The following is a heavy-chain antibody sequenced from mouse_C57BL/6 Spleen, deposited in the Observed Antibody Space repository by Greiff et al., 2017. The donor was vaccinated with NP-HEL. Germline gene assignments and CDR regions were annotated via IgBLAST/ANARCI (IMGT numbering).Heavy chain of an antibody. CDR3: ARLGVLRPSYAMDY. CDR1: GYAFTNYL. V-gene: IGHV1-54*01. CDR2: INPGSGGT. J-gene: IGHJ4*01. D-gene: IGHD1-2*01. Sequence: QVQLQQSGAELVRPGTSVKVSCKASGYAFTNYLIEWVKQRPGQGLEWIGVINPGSGGTNYNEKFKGKATLTADKSSSTAYMQLSSLTSEDSAVYFCARLGVLRPSYAMDYWGQGTSVTVSS.